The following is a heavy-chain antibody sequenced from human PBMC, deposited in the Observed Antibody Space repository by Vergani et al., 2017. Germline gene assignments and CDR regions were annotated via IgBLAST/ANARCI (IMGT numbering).Heavy chain of an antibody. V-gene: IGHV1-69*01. Sequence: QVQLVQSGAEVKKPGSSVKVSCKASGGTFSSYAISWVRQAPGQGLEWMGGSIPIFGTANYAQKFQGSVTITADESTSTAYMELSSLRSEDTAVYYCASRDITIFGVVIIRGYYYYGMDVWGQGTTVTVSS. D-gene: IGHD3-3*01. CDR3: ASRDITIFGVVIIRGYYYYGMDV. J-gene: IGHJ6*02. CDR2: SIPIFGTA. CDR1: GGTFSSYA.